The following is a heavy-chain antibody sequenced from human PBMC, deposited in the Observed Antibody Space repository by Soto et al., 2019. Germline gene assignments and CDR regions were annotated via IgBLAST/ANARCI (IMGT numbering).Heavy chain of an antibody. V-gene: IGHV3-23*01. J-gene: IGHJ4*02. Sequence: GGSLRLSCAASGFTFSSYAMSWVRQAPGKGLEWVSAISGSGGSTYYADSVKGRFTISRDNSKNTLYLQMNSLRAEDTAVYYCAKDPSECSGGSCYQTFFDYWGQGTLVTVSS. D-gene: IGHD2-15*01. CDR3: AKDPSECSGGSCYQTFFDY. CDR1: GFTFSSYA. CDR2: ISGSGGST.